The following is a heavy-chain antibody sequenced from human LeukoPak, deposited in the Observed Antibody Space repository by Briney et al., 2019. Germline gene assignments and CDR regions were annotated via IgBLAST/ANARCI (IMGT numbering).Heavy chain of an antibody. Sequence: SETLSLTCAVSGGSISSGGYSWSWIRQLPGKGLEWIGYIYHSGSTYYNPSLKSRVTISVDRSKNQFSLKLSSVTAADTAFYYCARAPGDYGSFDPWGQGTLVTVSS. CDR1: GGSISSGGYS. CDR3: ARAPGDYGSFDP. V-gene: IGHV4-30-2*01. J-gene: IGHJ5*02. CDR2: IYHSGST. D-gene: IGHD4-17*01.